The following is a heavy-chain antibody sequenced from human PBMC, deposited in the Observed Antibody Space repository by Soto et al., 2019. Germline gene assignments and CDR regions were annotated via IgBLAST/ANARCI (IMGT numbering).Heavy chain of an antibody. V-gene: IGHV3-64*01. D-gene: IGHD6-13*01. CDR1: GFTFINYE. Sequence: EAQRVESGGGLVQPGGSLRLSCAASGFTFINYEMHWVRQAPGKGLEYVSGISNNGAHTDYAKSVKGRFTISRDNSENTRYLQMGSLRAEDMALYYCARRGYGSRWPKVSMDVWGKGTTVTVSS. J-gene: IGHJ6*03. CDR2: ISNNGAHT. CDR3: ARRGYGSRWPKVSMDV.